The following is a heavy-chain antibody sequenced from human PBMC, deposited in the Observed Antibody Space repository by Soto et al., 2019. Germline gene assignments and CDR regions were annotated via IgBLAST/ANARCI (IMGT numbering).Heavy chain of an antibody. J-gene: IGHJ4*01. Sequence: GGSLRLSCAASGFTFSSYAMHWVRQAPGKGLEWVAVISYDGSNKYYADSVKGRFTISRDNSKNTLYLQMNSLRAEDTAVYYCARDGAVEMATIKARYWGHGKLVTVS. CDR3: ARDGAVEMATIKARY. CDR2: ISYDGSNK. V-gene: IGHV3-30-3*01. CDR1: GFTFSSYA. D-gene: IGHD5-12*01.